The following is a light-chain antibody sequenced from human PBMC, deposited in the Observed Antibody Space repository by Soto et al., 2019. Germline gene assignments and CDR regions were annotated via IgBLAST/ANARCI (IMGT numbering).Light chain of an antibody. J-gene: IGKJ2*01. CDR1: QSISSY. Sequence: DIQMTPSPSSLSASVGDRVTITCRARQSISSYLNWYQQKPGKAPKLLIYAASSVQSGVPSRFSGSVSGTDFTLTISSLQPEDCATYYCQQSYSGYTFGRGTMLEIK. CDR2: AAS. V-gene: IGKV1-39*01. CDR3: QQSYSGYT.